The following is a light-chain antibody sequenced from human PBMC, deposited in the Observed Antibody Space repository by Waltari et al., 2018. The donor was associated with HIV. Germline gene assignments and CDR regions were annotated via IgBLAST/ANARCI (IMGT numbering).Light chain of an antibody. CDR3: QQYYSVSPT. Sequence: DIVMNQSPDSLTVSLGERATVTCQSSQTLLYSSDNNNYLAGYQQNAGQPPKLLISWASTRDSGVPDRLRGSGAGTVFTLTINRRQAEDVAVYYCQQYYSVSPTFGQGTSLEI. V-gene: IGKV4-1*01. J-gene: IGKJ2*01. CDR2: WAS. CDR1: QTLLYSSDNNNY.